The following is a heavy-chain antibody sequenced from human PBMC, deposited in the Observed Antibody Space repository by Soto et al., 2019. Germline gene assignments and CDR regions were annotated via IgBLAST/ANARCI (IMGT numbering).Heavy chain of an antibody. CDR3: ARDRYINGWLDY. D-gene: IGHD3-9*01. CDR1: GGSISSYY. CDR2: IYYTGST. V-gene: IGHV4-59*01. Sequence: PSETLSLTCIVSGGSISSYYWSWIRQPPGKGLEWIGYIYYTGSTKYNPSLKSRVTISVDTSNDHFSLKLSSVTAADTAVYYCARDRYINGWLDYWGPGTLVNVSS. J-gene: IGHJ5*01.